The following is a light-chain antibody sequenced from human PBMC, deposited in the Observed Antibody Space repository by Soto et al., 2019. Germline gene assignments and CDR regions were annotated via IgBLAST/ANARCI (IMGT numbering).Light chain of an antibody. V-gene: IGKV3-11*01. CDR1: QNIINY. CDR2: DAS. Sequence: EIALTQSPGPLSLSPGERATLSCRASQNIINYLAWYQQKAGQAPRLLIYDASNRATGIPAKFSGSGFGTDFTLTISSLEPADAAVYYCQQRSNWPITLGQGTRLEI. J-gene: IGKJ5*01. CDR3: QQRSNWPIT.